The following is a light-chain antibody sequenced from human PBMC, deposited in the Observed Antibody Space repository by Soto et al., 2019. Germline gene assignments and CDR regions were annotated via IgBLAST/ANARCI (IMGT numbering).Light chain of an antibody. CDR3: QQSFNIPWT. J-gene: IGKJ1*01. V-gene: IGKV1-39*01. Sequence: DIQMTQSPSSLSASVGDIVTLTCRTSQNIRMYLNWYQQKPGKAPKILIYGASSLYSGVPSRFSGSGSETDYTLTISNLQPEDFASYICQQSFNIPWTFGQGTKIDI. CDR2: GAS. CDR1: QNIRMY.